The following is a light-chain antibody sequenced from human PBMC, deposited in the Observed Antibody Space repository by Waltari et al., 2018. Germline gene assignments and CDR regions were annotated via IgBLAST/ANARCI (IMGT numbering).Light chain of an antibody. CDR1: SGSVSTIYY. V-gene: IGLV8-61*01. Sequence: QTVVTQEPSCSVSPGGTVTLTCGLSSGSVSTIYYPNWYQQPPGQAPRTMIYSTNTRSSGVPDRFSGSIPGNKAALTITGAQADDEADYYCVVYMGSGVWVFGGGTKLTVL. CDR2: STN. CDR3: VVYMGSGVWV. J-gene: IGLJ3*02.